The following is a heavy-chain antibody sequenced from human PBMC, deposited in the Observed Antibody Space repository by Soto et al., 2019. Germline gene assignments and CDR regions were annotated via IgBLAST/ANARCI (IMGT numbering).Heavy chain of an antibody. CDR3: ARLHIAAELRGDFYYGMDV. J-gene: IGHJ6*02. V-gene: IGHV1-3*01. Sequence: ASVKVSCKASGFTFTSYAMHWVRQAPGQRLEWMGGINAGNGNTKYSQKFQGRVTITRDTSASTDYMELSSLRSEDTAVYYCARLHIAAELRGDFYYGMDVSGQGTTVTVSS. CDR1: GFTFTSYA. CDR2: INAGNGNT. D-gene: IGHD6-13*01.